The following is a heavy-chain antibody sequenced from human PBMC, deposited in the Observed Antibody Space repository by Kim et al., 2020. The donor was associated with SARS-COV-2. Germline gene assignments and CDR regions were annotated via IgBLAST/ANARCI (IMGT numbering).Heavy chain of an antibody. D-gene: IGHD2-21*02. J-gene: IGHJ2*01. V-gene: IGHV3-11*05. CDR1: GFTFSDYY. Sequence: GGSLRLSCAASGFTFSDYYMSWIRQAPGKGLEWVSYISSSSSYTNYADSVKGRFTISRDNAKNSLYLQMNSLRAEDTAVYYCAREKVVTAVNWYFDLWGRGTLVTVSS. CDR3: AREKVVTAVNWYFDL. CDR2: ISSSSSYT.